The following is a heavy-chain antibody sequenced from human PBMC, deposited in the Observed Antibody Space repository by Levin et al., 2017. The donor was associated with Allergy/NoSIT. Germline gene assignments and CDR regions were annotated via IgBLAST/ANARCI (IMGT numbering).Heavy chain of an antibody. V-gene: IGHV3-23*01. CDR1: GFTFFSYA. CDR2: VNSNGGST. D-gene: IGHD2-8*02. Sequence: GESLKISCAASGFTFFSYAMTWVRQTPGKGLEWVSTVNSNGGSTYYADSVKGRFTISRDNSKNTLFLQMNALRAEDTAVYYCAKDLVMYNSGVSFDFWGQGILVTVSS. CDR3: AKDLVMYNSGVSFDF. J-gene: IGHJ4*02.